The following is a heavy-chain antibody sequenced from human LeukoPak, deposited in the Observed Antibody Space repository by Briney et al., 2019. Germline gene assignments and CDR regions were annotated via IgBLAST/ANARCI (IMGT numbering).Heavy chain of an antibody. CDR3: ARIHSNYPFDI. J-gene: IGHJ3*02. Sequence: GESLRLSCAAAGFTFSSYSMNWVRHAPGKGLEWVSSISSSSSYIYYADSVQGRFTISRDNAKNSLYLQLNSLRAEDTAVYYCARIHSNYPFDIWVQGTMVTVSS. V-gene: IGHV3-21*01. CDR1: GFTFSSYS. D-gene: IGHD4-11*01. CDR2: ISSSSSYI.